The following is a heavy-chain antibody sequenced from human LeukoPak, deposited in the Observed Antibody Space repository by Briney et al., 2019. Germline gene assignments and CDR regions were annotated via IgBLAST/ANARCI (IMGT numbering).Heavy chain of an antibody. V-gene: IGHV1-8*01. J-gene: IGHJ5*01. Sequence: ASVKVSCKASGYTFTSYDINWVRQATGQGLEWMGWMNPNSGNTGYAKKFQVRVTMTRNTSISPAYMGMSNRRSEDTAVYYCARGRHVLRFLEWFDSWGQGTLVTVSS. CDR2: MNPNSGNT. CDR1: GYTFTSYD. CDR3: ARGRHVLRFLEWFDS. D-gene: IGHD3-3*01.